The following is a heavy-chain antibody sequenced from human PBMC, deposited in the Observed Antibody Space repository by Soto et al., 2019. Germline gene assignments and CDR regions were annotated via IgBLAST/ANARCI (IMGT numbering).Heavy chain of an antibody. CDR2: IYSPLST. V-gene: IGHV4-30-4*01. D-gene: IGHD3-16*01. J-gene: IGHJ5*01. CDR1: GDSINTDYY. CDR3: APAPSPKAYDPHSYYPHFDS. Sequence: PSETLSLTCAVSGDSINTDYYWRWIRQPPGKSLEWIGHIYSPLSTFYSPSLKCPLAFPVDTSKNPSSLRLSSVSAPDTAVYSCAPAPSPKAYDPHSYYPHFDSFRQGALVIVSS.